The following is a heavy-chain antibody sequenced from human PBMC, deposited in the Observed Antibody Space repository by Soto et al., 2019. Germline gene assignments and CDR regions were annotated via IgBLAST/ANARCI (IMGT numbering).Heavy chain of an antibody. CDR1: GGSISSYY. J-gene: IGHJ4*02. Sequence: PSETLSLTCTVSGGSISSYYWSWIRQAPGKGLEWIGYTHYIGSTNYNPFFKSRATTSVDTSKSQFSLKLSSVTAADTAVYYCARVGPGTGYYFDSWGQGTLVTVSS. V-gene: IGHV4-59*01. D-gene: IGHD2-8*02. CDR3: ARVGPGTGYYFDS. CDR2: THYIGST.